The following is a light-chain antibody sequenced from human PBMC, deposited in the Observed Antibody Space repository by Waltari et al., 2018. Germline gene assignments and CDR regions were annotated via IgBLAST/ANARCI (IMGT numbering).Light chain of an antibody. CDR3: CSYAGDSTWV. Sequence: QSALTQPASVSGSLGPSLPISCPGSSRDVGAYKLVSWYQQHPGKAPKLISSEDTKRPSGVSNRFSGSKSGNTASLTISGLQAEDEADYHCCSYAGDSTWVFGGGTVLTVL. J-gene: IGLJ3*02. CDR1: SRDVGAYKL. V-gene: IGLV2-23*01. CDR2: EDT.